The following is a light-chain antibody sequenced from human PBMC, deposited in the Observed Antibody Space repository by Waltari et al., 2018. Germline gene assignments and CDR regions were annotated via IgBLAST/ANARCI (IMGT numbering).Light chain of an antibody. CDR1: KLEDRY. CDR3: QAWDRNTYVV. V-gene: IGLV3-1*01. J-gene: IGLJ2*01. CDR2: QDS. Sequence: SYELTQPPSVSVSPGQTASITCSGDKLEDRYVCWYQQTPGQSPVLVLHQDSKRPSGIPERFSGVNAGNTATLTISETQAMDEADYYCQAWDRNTYVVFGGGTKLTVL.